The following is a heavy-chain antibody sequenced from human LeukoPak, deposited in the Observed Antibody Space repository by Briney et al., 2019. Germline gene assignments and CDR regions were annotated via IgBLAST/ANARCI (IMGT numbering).Heavy chain of an antibody. D-gene: IGHD3-9*01. J-gene: IGHJ4*02. CDR2: IYHSGST. V-gene: IGHV4-38-2*02. CDR1: GYSISSGYY. CDR3: ARDRRYYDILTGHAGLFDY. Sequence: SETLSLTCAVSGYSISSGYYWGWIRQPPGKGLEWIGSIYHSGSTYYNPSLKSRVPISVDTSKNQFSLKLSSVTAADTAVYYCARDRRYYDILTGHAGLFDYWGQGTLVTVSS.